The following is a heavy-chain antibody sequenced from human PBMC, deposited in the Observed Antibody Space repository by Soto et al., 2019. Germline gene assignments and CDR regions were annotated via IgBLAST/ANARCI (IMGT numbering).Heavy chain of an antibody. D-gene: IGHD6-13*01. V-gene: IGHV3-7*01. CDR2: IKQDGSEK. J-gene: IGHJ5*02. CDR1: GFTFSSYW. Sequence: GGSLRLSCAASGFTFSSYWMSWVRQAPGKGLEWVANIKQDGSEKYYVDSVKGRFTISRDNAKNSLYLQMNSLRAEDTAVYYCASYSSSWYAVDWFDPWGQGTLVTVSS. CDR3: ASYSSSWYAVDWFDP.